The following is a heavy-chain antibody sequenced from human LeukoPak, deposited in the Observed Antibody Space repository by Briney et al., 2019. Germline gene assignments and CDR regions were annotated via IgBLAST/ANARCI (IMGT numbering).Heavy chain of an antibody. V-gene: IGHV1-69*04. J-gene: IGHJ4*02. D-gene: IGHD3-10*01. Sequence: GASVKVSCKASGGTFSSYAISWVRQAPGQGLEWMGRIIPILGIANYAQKFQGRVTITADKSTSTAYMELSSLRSEDTAVYYCARDYGLDYYGSGSRPDYFDYWGQGTLVTVSS. CDR2: IIPILGIA. CDR3: ARDYGLDYYGSGSRPDYFDY. CDR1: GGTFSSYA.